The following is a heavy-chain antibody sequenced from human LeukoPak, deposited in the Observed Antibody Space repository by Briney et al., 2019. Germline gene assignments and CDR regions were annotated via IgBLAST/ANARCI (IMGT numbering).Heavy chain of an antibody. CDR3: ARDPQLLWFGELLKSDGMDV. CDR1: GYTFTGYY. J-gene: IGHJ6*02. V-gene: IGHV1-2*02. CDR2: INPNSGGT. D-gene: IGHD3-10*01. Sequence: ASVKVSCKASGYTFTGYYMHWVRQAPGQGLEWMGWINPNSGGTNYAQKFPGRVTMTRDTSISTAYMELSRLRSDDTAVYYCARDPQLLWFGELLKSDGMDVWGQGTTVTVSS.